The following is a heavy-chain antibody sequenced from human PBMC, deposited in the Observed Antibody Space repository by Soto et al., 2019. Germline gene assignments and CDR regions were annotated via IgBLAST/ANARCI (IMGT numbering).Heavy chain of an antibody. CDR2: INPSGGST. CDR3: ARIYGSGSYPALLDDAFDI. CDR1: GYTFTSYY. Sequence: ASVKVSCKASGYTFTSYYMHWVRQAPGQGLEWMGIINPSGGSTSYAQKFQGRVTMTRDTSTSTVYMELGSLRSEDTAVYYCARIYGSGSYPALLDDAFDIWGQGTMVTVSS. V-gene: IGHV1-46*01. D-gene: IGHD1-26*01. J-gene: IGHJ3*02.